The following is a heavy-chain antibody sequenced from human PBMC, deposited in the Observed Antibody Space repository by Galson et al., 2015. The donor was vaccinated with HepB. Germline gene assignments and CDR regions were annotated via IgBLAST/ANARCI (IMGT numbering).Heavy chain of an antibody. D-gene: IGHD2-2*01. J-gene: IGHJ6*02. CDR3: AREPEVVVGSHYYYGMDV. CDR1: GFTFSSYA. CDR2: ISYDGSNK. Sequence: SLRLSCAASGFTFSSYAMHWVRQAPGKGLEWVAVISYDGSNKYYADSVKGRFTISRDNSKNTLYLQMNSLRAEDTAVYYCAREPEVVVGSHYYYGMDVWGQGTTVTVSS. V-gene: IGHV3-30-3*01.